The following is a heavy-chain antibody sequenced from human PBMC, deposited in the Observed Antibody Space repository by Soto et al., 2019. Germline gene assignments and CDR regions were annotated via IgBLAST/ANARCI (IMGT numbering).Heavy chain of an antibody. CDR2: INHSGST. Sequence: RQPPGKGLEWIGEINHSGSTNYNPSLKSRVTISVDTSKNQFSLKLSSVTAADTAVYYCARAYYDFWSGYPTTYFDYWGQGTLVTVSS. CDR3: ARAYYDFWSGYPTTYFDY. D-gene: IGHD3-3*01. V-gene: IGHV4-34*01. J-gene: IGHJ4*02.